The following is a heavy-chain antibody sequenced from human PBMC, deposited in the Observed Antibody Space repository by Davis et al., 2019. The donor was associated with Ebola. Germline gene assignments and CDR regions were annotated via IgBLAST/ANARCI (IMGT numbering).Heavy chain of an antibody. CDR1: GGTFSSYA. D-gene: IGHD2-15*01. CDR2: INPSGGST. CDR3: AREYCSGGSCYNWFDP. Sequence: ASVKVSCKASGGTFSSYAISWVRQAPGQGLEWMGIINPSGGSTSYAQKFQGWVTMTRDTSISTAYMELSRLRSDDTAVYYCAREYCSGGSCYNWFDPWGQGTLVTVSS. J-gene: IGHJ5*02. V-gene: IGHV1-2*04.